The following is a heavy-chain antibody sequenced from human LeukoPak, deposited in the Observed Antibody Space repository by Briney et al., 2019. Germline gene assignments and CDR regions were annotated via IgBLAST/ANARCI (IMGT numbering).Heavy chain of an antibody. CDR2: IDPTDSST. Sequence: GESLKISCKASGYSFTSYYISWVRQMPGEGLEWMGKIDPTDSSTNYSPSFQGHVTISADMSISTAYLQWSSLEASDTAMYYCARLGSSWFYDYWGQGIRVTVSS. CDR1: GYSFTSYY. V-gene: IGHV5-10-1*01. CDR3: ARLGSSWFYDY. D-gene: IGHD6-13*01. J-gene: IGHJ4*02.